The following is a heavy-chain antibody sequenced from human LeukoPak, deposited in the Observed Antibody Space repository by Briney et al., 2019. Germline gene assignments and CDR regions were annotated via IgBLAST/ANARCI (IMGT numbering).Heavy chain of an antibody. CDR3: AKDELRFLEWLLSRMDV. D-gene: IGHD3-3*01. CDR1: GFTFSSYG. J-gene: IGHJ6*02. V-gene: IGHV3-30*18. Sequence: SGGSLRLSCAASGFTFSSYGMHWVRQAPGKGLERVAVISYDGSNKYYADSVKGRFTISRDNSKNTLYLQMNSLRAEDTAVYYCAKDELRFLEWLLSRMDVWGQGATVTVSS. CDR2: ISYDGSNK.